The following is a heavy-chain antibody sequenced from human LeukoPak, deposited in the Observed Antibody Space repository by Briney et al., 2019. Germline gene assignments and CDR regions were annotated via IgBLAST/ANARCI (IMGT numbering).Heavy chain of an antibody. CDR1: GFIFRNYA. J-gene: IGHJ5*01. Sequence: SGGSLRLSCAASGFIFRNYAMHWVRQAPGKGLDWVAVISYDGANKYYADSVKGRFTISRDNSKNTLFLQMNGLRVEDTAVYYCAREFDSWGQGTLVTVSS. V-gene: IGHV3-30*01. CDR2: ISYDGANK. CDR3: AREFDS.